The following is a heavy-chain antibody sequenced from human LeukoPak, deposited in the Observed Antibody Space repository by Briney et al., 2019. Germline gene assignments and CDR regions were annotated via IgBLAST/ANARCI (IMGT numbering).Heavy chain of an antibody. V-gene: IGHV3-74*03. CDR2: INSGGNRT. Sequence: GGSLRLSCAASGFPFSNYWMHCVRQVPGKGLVWVSGINSGGNRTTYADSVKGRFTISRDNAKNTLYLQMYSLRVEDTAVYYCARDLGGPSDYWGQGTLVTVSS. CDR1: GFPFSNYW. J-gene: IGHJ4*02. CDR3: ARDLGGPSDY.